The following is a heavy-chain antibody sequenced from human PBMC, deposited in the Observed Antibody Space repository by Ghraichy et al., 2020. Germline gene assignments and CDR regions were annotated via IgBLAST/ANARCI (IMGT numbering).Heavy chain of an antibody. CDR3: AKEVDSSGFEGNFDY. CDR2: ISGSGGST. J-gene: IGHJ4*02. V-gene: IGHV3-23*01. Sequence: LSLTCAASGFTFSSYAMSWVRQAPGKGLEWVSAISGSGGSTYYADSVKGRFTISRDNSKNTLYLQMNSLRAEDTAVYYCAKEVDSSGFEGNFDYWGQGTLVTVSS. CDR1: GFTFSSYA. D-gene: IGHD3-22*01.